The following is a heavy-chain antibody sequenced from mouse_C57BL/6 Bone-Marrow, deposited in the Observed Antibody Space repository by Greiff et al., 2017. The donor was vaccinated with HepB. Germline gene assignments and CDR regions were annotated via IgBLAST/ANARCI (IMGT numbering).Heavy chain of an antibody. J-gene: IGHJ3*01. CDR3: ARSGGNPAWFAY. Sequence: EVKLVEAGPVLVKPGPSVKISCKASGFTFTDYYMHWVKQSHGKSLEWIGLVYPYNGGTSYNQKFKGKVTLTVVTSSSTAYMELNSLTSEDSAVYYCARSGGNPAWFAYWGQGTLVTVSA. CDR2: VYPYNGGT. CDR1: GFTFTDYY. D-gene: IGHD2-1*01. V-gene: IGHV1-36*01.